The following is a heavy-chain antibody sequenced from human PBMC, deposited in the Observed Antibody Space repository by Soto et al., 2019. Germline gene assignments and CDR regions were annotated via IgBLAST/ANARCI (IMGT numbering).Heavy chain of an antibody. CDR2: IIPILGTA. Sequence: QVQLVQSGAEVKKPGSSVKVSCKASGGTFSSYAISWVRQAPGQGLEWMGGIIPILGTANYAQKFQGRVTITAEASTSTAYMELSSLRSEDTAVYYCARVPLMGRYSHYAYGMDVWGQGTTVTVSS. D-gene: IGHD1-26*01. CDR3: ARVPLMGRYSHYAYGMDV. V-gene: IGHV1-69*12. CDR1: GGTFSSYA. J-gene: IGHJ6*02.